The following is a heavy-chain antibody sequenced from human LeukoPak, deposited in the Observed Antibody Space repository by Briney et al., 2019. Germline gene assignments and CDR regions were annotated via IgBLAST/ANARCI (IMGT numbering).Heavy chain of an antibody. D-gene: IGHD6-13*01. Sequence: GGSLRLSCAASGFTFDDYAMHWVRQVPGKGLEWVSLISWDGGSTYYADSVKGRFTISRDNSKNSLYLQMNSLRTEDTALYYCAKDNLGIAAAGTTNEYFQHWGQGTLVTVSS. J-gene: IGHJ1*01. V-gene: IGHV3-43*02. CDR2: ISWDGGST. CDR3: AKDNLGIAAAGTTNEYFQH. CDR1: GFTFDDYA.